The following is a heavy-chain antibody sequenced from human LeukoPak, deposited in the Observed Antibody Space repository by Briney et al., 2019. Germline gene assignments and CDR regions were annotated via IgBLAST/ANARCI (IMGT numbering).Heavy chain of an antibody. CDR1: GGSISSYY. J-gene: IGHJ5*02. V-gene: IGHV4-59*01. CDR2: IYYSGST. Sequence: SETLSLTCTVSGGSISSYYWSWIRQPPGKGLEWIGYIYYSGSTNYNPSLKSRVTISVDTSKSQFSLKLSSVTAADTAVYYCARVYGEQLVWGWFDPWGQGTLVTVSS. CDR3: ARVYGEQLVWGWFDP. D-gene: IGHD6-13*01.